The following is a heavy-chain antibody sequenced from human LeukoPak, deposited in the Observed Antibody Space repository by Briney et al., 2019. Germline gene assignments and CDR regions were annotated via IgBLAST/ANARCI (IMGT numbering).Heavy chain of an antibody. J-gene: IGHJ4*02. Sequence: ASVKVSCKASGYTFTSYDINWVRQATGQGLEWMGWMNPNSGNTGYAQKFQGRVTMTRNTSISTAYMELSSLRSEDTAVYYCARGRREVYYDSNGYYTYYFDYWGQGTLVTVSS. CDR1: GYTFTSYD. D-gene: IGHD3-22*01. CDR2: MNPNSGNT. CDR3: ARGRREVYYDSNGYYTYYFDY. V-gene: IGHV1-8*01.